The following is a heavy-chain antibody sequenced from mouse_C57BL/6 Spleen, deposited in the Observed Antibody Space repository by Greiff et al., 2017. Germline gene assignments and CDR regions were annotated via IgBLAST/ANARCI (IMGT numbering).Heavy chain of an antibody. CDR3: ARAVYYGSGAMDY. V-gene: IGHV5S21*01. CDR2: ISRGGDYT. Sequence: EVQLQQSGEGLVKPGGSLKLSCAASGFTFTSYSMPWVRQTPEQSLEWVAYISRGGDYTYYAETVKGRFTFSRDKAWNTLYLQMCSLKSEDTAVYYCARAVYYGSGAMDYWGQGTSVTVSS. J-gene: IGHJ4*01. D-gene: IGHD1-1*01. CDR1: GFTFTSYS.